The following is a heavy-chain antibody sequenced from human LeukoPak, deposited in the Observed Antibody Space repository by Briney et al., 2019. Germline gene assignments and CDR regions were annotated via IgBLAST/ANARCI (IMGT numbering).Heavy chain of an antibody. CDR3: AKDWSSGWTYFDD. Sequence: GESLRLSCAVSGFTFEDYAMHWVRQAPGKGLEWVSLISGDGSSTYYADSVKGRFTISRDNSENSLYLQMNSLRTGDTALYYCAKDWSSGWTYFDDWGQGTLVTVSS. V-gene: IGHV3-43*02. D-gene: IGHD6-19*01. CDR1: GFTFEDYA. J-gene: IGHJ4*02. CDR2: ISGDGSST.